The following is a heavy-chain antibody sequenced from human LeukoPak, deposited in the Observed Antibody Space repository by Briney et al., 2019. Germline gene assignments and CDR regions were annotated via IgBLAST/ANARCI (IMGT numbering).Heavy chain of an antibody. CDR1: GYTFTSYD. V-gene: IGHV1-8*01. D-gene: IGHD4-11*01. CDR3: ARAPTVKDGSGI. Sequence: ASVKLSCKASGYTFTSYDISWVRQASGQGLEWVGWMNPNSGNTAYAEQFQGGVTMTKDTSVSTAYLELSRLRSEDRAVYYCARAPTVKDGSGIWGQGTMVTVSS. J-gene: IGHJ3*02. CDR2: MNPNSGNT.